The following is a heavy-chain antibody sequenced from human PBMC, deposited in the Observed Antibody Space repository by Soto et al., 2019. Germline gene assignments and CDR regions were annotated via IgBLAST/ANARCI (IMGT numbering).Heavy chain of an antibody. J-gene: IGHJ6*02. CDR1: GGSISSSNW. CDR3: ARVIVVVVAARDYYGMDV. V-gene: IGHV4-4*02. D-gene: IGHD2-15*01. CDR2: IYHSGST. Sequence: SETLSLTCAVSGGSISSSNWWSWVRQPPGKGLEWIGEIYHSGSTNYNPSLKSRVTISVDKSKNQFSLKLSSVTAADTAVYYCARVIVVVVAARDYYGMDVWGQGTTVTVSS.